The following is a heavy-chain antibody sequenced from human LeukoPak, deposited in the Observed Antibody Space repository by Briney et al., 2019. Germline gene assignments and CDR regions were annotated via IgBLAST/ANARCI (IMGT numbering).Heavy chain of an antibody. CDR1: GFTFSTYW. Sequence: GGSLRLSCAVSGFTFSTYWMHWVRQAPGKGLVWVSRINTDGTTTTYADSVKGRFTISRDNAKNTLYLQVDSLRADDTAVYYCARRFLEWLLIDYWGQGTLVTVSS. V-gene: IGHV3-74*01. D-gene: IGHD3-3*01. CDR2: INTDGTTT. J-gene: IGHJ4*02. CDR3: ARRFLEWLLIDY.